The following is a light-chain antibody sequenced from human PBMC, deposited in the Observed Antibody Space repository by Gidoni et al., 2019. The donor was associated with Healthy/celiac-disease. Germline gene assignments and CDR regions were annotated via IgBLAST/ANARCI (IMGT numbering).Light chain of an antibody. CDR3: AAWDDSLNGLV. J-gene: IGLJ2*01. CDR1: SSNIGSNT. CDR2: SNN. V-gene: IGLV1-44*01. Sequence: QSVLTQPPPASRTHGQRFTISCSGSSSNIGSNTVNWYQQLPGTAPKLLIDSNNQRPSGVPDRFSVSKSGTSASLAISGLQSEDEADYYCAAWDDSLNGLVFGGGTKLTVL.